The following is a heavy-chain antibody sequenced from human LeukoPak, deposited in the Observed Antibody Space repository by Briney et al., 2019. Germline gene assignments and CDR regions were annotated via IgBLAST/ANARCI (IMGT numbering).Heavy chain of an antibody. V-gene: IGHV3-21*01. CDR1: GFTFSIYS. D-gene: IGHD4-23*01. CDR2: ISSTSSYI. J-gene: IGHJ4*02. Sequence: PGGSLRLSCAASGFTFSIYSMNWVRQAPGKGLEWVSSISSTSSYIYYADSVKGRFTISRDNAKNSLYLRMNSLRVEDTAVYYCARAFSATVVTPSYWGQGTLVTVSS. CDR3: ARAFSATVVTPSY.